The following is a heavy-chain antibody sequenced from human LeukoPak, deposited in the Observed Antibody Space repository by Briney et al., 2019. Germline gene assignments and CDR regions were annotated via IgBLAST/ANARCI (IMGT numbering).Heavy chain of an antibody. CDR1: GGSISSSSYY. CDR3: ARDAGHQLSRRNYYAMDV. J-gene: IGHJ6*02. Sequence: SETLSLTCTVSGGSISSSSYYWGWIRQPPGKELEWIGSIYSGGSSYYNPSLKSRVTISVDTSNNQFSLKVNSVTAADTAVYCCARDAGHQLSRRNYYAMDVWGQGTTVTVSS. V-gene: IGHV4-39*07. CDR2: IYSGGSS. D-gene: IGHD1-1*01.